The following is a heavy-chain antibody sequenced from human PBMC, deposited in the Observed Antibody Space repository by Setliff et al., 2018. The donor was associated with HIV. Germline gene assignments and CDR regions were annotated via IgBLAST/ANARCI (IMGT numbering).Heavy chain of an antibody. V-gene: IGHV4-39*02. Sequence: SETLSLTCTVAGGSTSSSSYYWGWIRQPPGKGLEWIGSIYHSGSTYNNPSLKSRVTISVDTSKNHFSLKLSSVTAADTAVYYCARETGSGSFYVYWGQGTQVTVSS. CDR3: ARETGSGSFYVY. D-gene: IGHD3-10*01. CDR1: GGSTSSSSYY. CDR2: IYHSGST. J-gene: IGHJ4*02.